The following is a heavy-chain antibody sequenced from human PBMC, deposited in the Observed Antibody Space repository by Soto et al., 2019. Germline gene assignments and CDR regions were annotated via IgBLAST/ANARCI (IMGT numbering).Heavy chain of an antibody. CDR1: GFTFTSSA. V-gene: IGHV1-58*01. J-gene: IGHJ3*02. CDR3: AADPAQQRFAFDI. CDR2: IVVGSGNT. D-gene: IGHD6-25*01. Sequence: SVKVSCKASGFTFTSSAVQWVRQARGQRLEWIGWIVVGSGNTNYAQKFQERVTITRDMSTSTAYMELSSLRSEDTAVYYCAADPAQQRFAFDIWVQGTMVTVSS.